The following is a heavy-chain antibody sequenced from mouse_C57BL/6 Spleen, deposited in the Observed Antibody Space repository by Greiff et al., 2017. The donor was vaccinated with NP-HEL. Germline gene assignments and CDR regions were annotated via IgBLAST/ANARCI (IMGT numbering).Heavy chain of an antibody. CDR2: IDPEDGET. CDR3: AIYYYGSSPYYAMDY. V-gene: IGHV14-2*01. Sequence: VQLQQPGAELVKPGASVKLSCTASGFNIKDYYMHWVKQRTEQGLEWIGRIDPEDGETKYAPKFQGKATITADTSSNTAYLQLSRLTSEDTAVYYCAIYYYGSSPYYAMDYWGQGTSVTVSS. D-gene: IGHD1-1*01. J-gene: IGHJ4*01. CDR1: GFNIKDYY.